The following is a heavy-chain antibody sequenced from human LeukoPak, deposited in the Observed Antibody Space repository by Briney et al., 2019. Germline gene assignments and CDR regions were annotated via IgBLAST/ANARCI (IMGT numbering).Heavy chain of an antibody. CDR1: GSTFSSYA. CDR3: ARDLNIFPTVTTRDWFDP. D-gene: IGHD4-17*01. CDR2: IIPIFGTA. J-gene: IGHJ5*02. Sequence: ASVKVSCKASGSTFSSYAISWVRQAPGQGLEWMGGIIPIFGTANYAQKLQGRVTMTTDTSTTTAYMELRSLRPDDTAVYYCARDLNIFPTVTTRDWFDPWGQGTLVTVSS. V-gene: IGHV1-69*05.